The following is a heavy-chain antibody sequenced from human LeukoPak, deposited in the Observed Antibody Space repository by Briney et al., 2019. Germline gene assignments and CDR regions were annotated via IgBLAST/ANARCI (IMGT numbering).Heavy chain of an antibody. D-gene: IGHD6-13*01. CDR3: ASPTSRIAAAGIFDY. V-gene: IGHV1-8*02. J-gene: IGHJ4*02. CDR2: MNPNSGDT. Sequence: ASVKVSCKASGYTFTGYYTHWVRQATGQGLEWMGWMNPNSGDTGYAQKFQGRVTMTRNTSISTAYMELSSLRSEDTAVYYCASPTSRIAAAGIFDYWGQGTLVTVSS. CDR1: GYTFTGYY.